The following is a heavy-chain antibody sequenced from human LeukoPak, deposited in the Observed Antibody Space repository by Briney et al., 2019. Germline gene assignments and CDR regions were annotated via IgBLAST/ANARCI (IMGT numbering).Heavy chain of an antibody. V-gene: IGHV3-11*04. J-gene: IGHJ4*02. CDR3: ASPHCGGDCPIDY. CDR2: ISSSGSAI. D-gene: IGHD2-21*02. Sequence: GGSLRLSCAGSGFTFSDYYMSWIRQAPGKGLEWLSCISSSGSAIYYAASVKGRLTISRDNAKNSLFLQMNSLRAEDTAVYYCASPHCGGDCPIDYWGQGTLVTVSS. CDR1: GFTFSDYY.